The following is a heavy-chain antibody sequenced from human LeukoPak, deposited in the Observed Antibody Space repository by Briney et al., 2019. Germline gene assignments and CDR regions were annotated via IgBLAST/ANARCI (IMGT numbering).Heavy chain of an antibody. D-gene: IGHD6-19*01. Sequence: GGSLRLSCAASGFTFSSYAMHWVRQAPGKGLEWVAVISYDGSNKYYADSVKGRFTISRDNSKNTLYLQINSLRAEDTAVYYCARDHATIAVAGIEAYWGQGTLVTVSS. CDR3: ARDHATIAVAGIEAY. CDR1: GFTFSSYA. V-gene: IGHV3-30*04. J-gene: IGHJ4*02. CDR2: ISYDGSNK.